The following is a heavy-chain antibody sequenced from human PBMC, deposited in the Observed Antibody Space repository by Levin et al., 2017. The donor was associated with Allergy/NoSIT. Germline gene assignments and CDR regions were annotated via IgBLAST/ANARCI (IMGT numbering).Heavy chain of an antibody. D-gene: IGHD2-2*01. CDR3: ARGPETDQYGMDV. Sequence: SQTLSLTCSVSGISIGTSYWSWIRQSPGKGLEWIGYLYRGASTIYNPSLTSRVTISVDMSKNQFSLKLTSMTAADTAVYYCARGPETDQYGMDVWGQGATVTVPS. CDR2: LYRGAST. J-gene: IGHJ6*02. V-gene: IGHV4-59*01. CDR1: GISIGTSY.